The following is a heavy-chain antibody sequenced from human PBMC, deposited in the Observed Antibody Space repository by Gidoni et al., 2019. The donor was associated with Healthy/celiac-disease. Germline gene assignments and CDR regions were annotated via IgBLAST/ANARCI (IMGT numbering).Heavy chain of an antibody. Sequence: EVQLVESGGGLVQPGRSLRLSCAASGFTFDDYALQWVRQAPGKGMGWVAGISWNSGSIGYADSVKGRFTISRDNAKNSLYLQMNSLRAEDTALYYCAKGPGGSIPNWFDPWGQGTLVTVSS. D-gene: IGHD2-15*01. J-gene: IGHJ5*02. CDR2: ISWNSGSI. CDR1: GFTFDDYA. V-gene: IGHV3-9*01. CDR3: AKGPGGSIPNWFDP.